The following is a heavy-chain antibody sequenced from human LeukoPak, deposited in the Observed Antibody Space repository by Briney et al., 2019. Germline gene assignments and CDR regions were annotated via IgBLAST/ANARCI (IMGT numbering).Heavy chain of an antibody. D-gene: IGHD3-10*01. CDR3: ATTPLWLGELPDDY. CDR2: ISGSGGST. J-gene: IGHJ4*02. CDR1: GFTFSSYA. Sequence: PGGSLRLSCAASGFTFSSYAMSWVRQAPGKGLEWVSAISGSGGSTYYADSVKGRFTISRDNSKNTLYLQMNSLRAEDTAVYYCATTPLWLGELPDDYWGQGTLVTVSS. V-gene: IGHV3-23*01.